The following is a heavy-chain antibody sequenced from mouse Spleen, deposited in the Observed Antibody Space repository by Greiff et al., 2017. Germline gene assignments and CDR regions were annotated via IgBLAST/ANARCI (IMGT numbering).Heavy chain of an antibody. CDR1: GYTFTSYW. Sequence: VQLQQPGAELVMPGASVKLSCKASGYTFTSYWMHWVKQRPEQGLEWIGWIDPENGDTEYAPKFQGKATMTADTSSNTAYLQLSSLTSEDTAVYYCNAPYYGNYHWYFDVWGAGTTLTVSS. J-gene: IGHJ1*01. D-gene: IGHD2-10*01. CDR2: IDPENGDT. V-gene: IGHV14-4*02. CDR3: NAPYYGNYHWYFDV.